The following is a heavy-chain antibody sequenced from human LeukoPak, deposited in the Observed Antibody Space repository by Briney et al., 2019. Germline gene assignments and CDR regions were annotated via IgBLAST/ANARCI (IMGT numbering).Heavy chain of an antibody. J-gene: IGHJ4*02. Sequence: GGSLRLSCAASGFTFSSYAMSWVRQAPGKGLEWVSIIYSAGTTHYADSVKGRFTISRDNSKNTLYLQMNSLRVEDTAVYYCARDGDYGDTYYFDYWGQGTLFTVSS. CDR3: ARDGDYGDTYYFDY. D-gene: IGHD4-17*01. CDR2: IYSAGTT. CDR1: GFTFSSYA. V-gene: IGHV3-66*01.